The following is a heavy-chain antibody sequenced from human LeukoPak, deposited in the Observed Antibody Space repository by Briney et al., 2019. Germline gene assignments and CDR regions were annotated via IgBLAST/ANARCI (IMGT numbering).Heavy chain of an antibody. CDR3: ARDHSAPITYYYDSSGYYDY. V-gene: IGHV1-18*01. D-gene: IGHD3-22*01. J-gene: IGHJ4*02. Sequence: ATAKVSCKASAYTFNRYGISRVRPAPGPGLEWIGWISTYNGDAHYAQKFQGRVTMTTDTSTSTAYMDLRSLRSDDTAVYYCARDHSAPITYYYDSSGYYDYWGQGTQVTVSS. CDR1: AYTFNRYG. CDR2: ISTYNGDA.